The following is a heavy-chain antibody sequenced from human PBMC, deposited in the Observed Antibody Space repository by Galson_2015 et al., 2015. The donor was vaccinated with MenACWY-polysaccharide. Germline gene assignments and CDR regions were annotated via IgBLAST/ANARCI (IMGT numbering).Heavy chain of an antibody. CDR1: GASIASSGYC. J-gene: IGHJ4*01. D-gene: IGHD4-11*01. CDR3: TRIPDDQTTGSTWVYFDF. CDR2: ICQSGRS. Sequence: TLSLTCAVSGASIASSGYCWNWICQHQGKGLEWIGYICQSGRSNSNPSLKSRVVISQDTSKNQFSLKVSSVTAADTAVYYCTRIPDDQTTGSTWVYFDFLGHGTPVTVSS. V-gene: IGHV4-31*11.